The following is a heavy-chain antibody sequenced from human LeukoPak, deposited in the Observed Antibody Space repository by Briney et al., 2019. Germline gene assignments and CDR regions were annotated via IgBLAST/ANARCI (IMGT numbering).Heavy chain of an antibody. CDR2: IYSGGSI. Sequence: PGGSLRLSCAASGFTFSSNFMSWVRQAPGKGLEWVSVIYSGGSIYYADSVKGRFTISRDNSKNTLYLQMNSLRAEDTAVYYCAREGSGSCLDYWGQGTLVTVSS. J-gene: IGHJ4*02. V-gene: IGHV3-66*01. CDR1: GFTFSSNF. D-gene: IGHD6-19*01. CDR3: AREGSGSCLDY.